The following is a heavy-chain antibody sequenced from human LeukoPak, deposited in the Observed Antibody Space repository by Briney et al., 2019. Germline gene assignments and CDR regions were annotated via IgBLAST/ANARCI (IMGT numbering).Heavy chain of an antibody. Sequence: SETLSLTCTVSGGSISRSSYFWGWIRQPPEKGLEWIGSIYYSGSTNGGSTYYNPSLKSRVTISVDTAKDQFFVNLRSVTAADTAVYYCARRDPSGWYNYWGQGTLVTVSS. CDR3: ARRDPSGWYNY. CDR2: IYYSGSTNGGST. J-gene: IGHJ4*02. V-gene: IGHV4-39*01. CDR1: GGSISRSSYF. D-gene: IGHD6-19*01.